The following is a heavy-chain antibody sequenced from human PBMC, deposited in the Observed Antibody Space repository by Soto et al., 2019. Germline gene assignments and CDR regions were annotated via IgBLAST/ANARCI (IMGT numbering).Heavy chain of an antibody. J-gene: IGHJ4*02. D-gene: IGHD5-12*01. CDR2: ISWNSGSI. V-gene: IGHV3-9*01. CDR1: GFTFDDYA. CDR3: AKWNSGYDRGDY. Sequence: GGSLRLSCAASGFTFDDYAMHWVRQAPGKGLEWVSGISWNSGSIGYADSVKGRFTISRDNAKNSLYLQMNSLRAEDTALYYCAKWNSGYDRGDYWGQGTLVTVSS.